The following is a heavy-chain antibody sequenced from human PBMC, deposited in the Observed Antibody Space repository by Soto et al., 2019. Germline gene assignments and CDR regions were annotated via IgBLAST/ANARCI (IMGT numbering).Heavy chain of an antibody. Sequence: QVQLEQSGAEVRKPGSSVKVSCKASGGTFSSSAINWLRQAPGQGPEWMGGIIPTFGTSNYIPKLRGRVTITADTSTNTAYMEISSLTSADTAMYYCARSETAGHKGFEIWGQGTMVTVSA. CDR1: GGTFSSSA. CDR2: IIPTFGTS. J-gene: IGHJ3*02. CDR3: ARSETAGHKGFEI. V-gene: IGHV1-69*06. D-gene: IGHD6-19*01.